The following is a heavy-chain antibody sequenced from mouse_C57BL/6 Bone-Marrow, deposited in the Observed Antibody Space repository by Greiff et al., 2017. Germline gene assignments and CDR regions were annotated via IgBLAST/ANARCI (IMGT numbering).Heavy chain of an antibody. Sequence: VQLQQPGAELVRPGSSVKLSCKASGYTFTSYWMHWVTQRPIQGLEWIGNIDPSHSETQYNQKCKDKATLTVDKSSSTAYMQLSSLTSEDSAVYYCAITTVVPYWYFDVWGTGTTVTVAS. V-gene: IGHV1-52*01. CDR1: GYTFTSYW. CDR2: IDPSHSET. CDR3: AITTVVPYWYFDV. D-gene: IGHD1-1*01. J-gene: IGHJ1*03.